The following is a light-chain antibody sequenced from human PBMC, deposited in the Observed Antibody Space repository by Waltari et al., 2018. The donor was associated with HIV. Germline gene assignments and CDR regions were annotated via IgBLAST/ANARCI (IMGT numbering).Light chain of an antibody. CDR1: NSNTGINY. Sequence: QSVLTQPTSASGHPGQRVPIYLSGSNSNTGINYVTLYQQLPGTAPKLLIYWDNQRPSGVPGRFSGSKSGTSASLAISGLRSEDEADYYCAAWDDSLSGRVFGGGTNLTVL. CDR3: AAWDDSLSGRV. J-gene: IGLJ3*02. CDR2: WDN. V-gene: IGLV1-47*01.